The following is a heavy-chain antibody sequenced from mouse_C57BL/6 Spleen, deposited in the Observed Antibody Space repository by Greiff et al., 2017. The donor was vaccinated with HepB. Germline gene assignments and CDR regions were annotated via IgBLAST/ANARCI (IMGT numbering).Heavy chain of an antibody. CDR3: ARSGSNWYFDV. CDR2: IYPRSGNT. CDR1: GYTFTSYG. D-gene: IGHD4-1*01. J-gene: IGHJ1*03. Sequence: QVQLKESGAELARPGASVKLSCKASGYTFTSYGISWVKQRTGPGLEWIGEIYPRSGNTYYNEKFKGKATLTADKASSTAYMELRSLTSEDSAVYFCARSGSNWYFDVWGTGTTVTVSS. V-gene: IGHV1-81*01.